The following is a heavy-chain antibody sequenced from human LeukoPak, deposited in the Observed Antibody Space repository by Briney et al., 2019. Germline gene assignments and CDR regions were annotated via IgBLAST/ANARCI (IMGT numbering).Heavy chain of an antibody. D-gene: IGHD4-17*01. CDR1: GFSFSNYG. CDR3: TTGYRVYGDPS. CDR2: IKSKTDGGTT. V-gene: IGHV3-15*01. J-gene: IGHJ4*02. Sequence: GGSLRLSCAASGFSFSNYGMHWVRQAPGKGLEWVGRIKSKTDGGTTDYAAPVKGRFTISRDDSKNTLYLQMNSLKTEDTAVYYCTTGYRVYGDPSWGQGTLVTVSS.